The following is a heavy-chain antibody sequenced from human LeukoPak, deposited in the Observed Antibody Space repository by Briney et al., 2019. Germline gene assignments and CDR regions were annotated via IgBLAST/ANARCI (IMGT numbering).Heavy chain of an antibody. CDR2: IIPNSGGT. Sequence: GASVKVSCKASGYTFTGYYTHWVRQAPGQGLEWMGRIIPNSGGTNYAQKFQGRVTMTRDTSISTAYTQLSRLRSDDTAVYYCARDTPGIAAAGIDYWGQGTLVTVSS. CDR3: ARDTPGIAAAGIDY. V-gene: IGHV1-2*06. CDR1: GYTFTGYY. D-gene: IGHD6-13*01. J-gene: IGHJ4*02.